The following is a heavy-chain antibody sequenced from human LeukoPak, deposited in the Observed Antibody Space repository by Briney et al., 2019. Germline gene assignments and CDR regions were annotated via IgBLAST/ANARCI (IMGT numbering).Heavy chain of an antibody. D-gene: IGHD4-11*01. CDR2: ISYDGSNK. Sequence: GRSLRLSCAASGFTFSSYGMHWVRQAPGKGLEWVAVISYDGSNKYYADSVKGRLTISRDNSKNTLSLQMNSLRAEDTAIYYCARDLSEKYSIDYWGQGTLVTVSS. CDR1: GFTFSSYG. V-gene: IGHV3-30*03. J-gene: IGHJ4*02. CDR3: ARDLSEKYSIDY.